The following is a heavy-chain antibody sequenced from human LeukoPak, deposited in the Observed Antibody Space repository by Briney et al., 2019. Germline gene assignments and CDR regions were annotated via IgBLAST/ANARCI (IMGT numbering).Heavy chain of an antibody. CDR1: GFTFSSYS. D-gene: IGHD5-24*01. CDR3: ARDRLLDGYNKNWFDP. Sequence: GGSLRLSCAASGFTFSSYSMNWVRQAPGKGLEWVSSISSSSSYIYYADSVKGRFTISRDNAKNSLYLQMNSLRAEDTAVYYCARDRLLDGYNKNWFDPWGQGTLVTVSS. CDR2: ISSSSSYI. J-gene: IGHJ5*02. V-gene: IGHV3-21*01.